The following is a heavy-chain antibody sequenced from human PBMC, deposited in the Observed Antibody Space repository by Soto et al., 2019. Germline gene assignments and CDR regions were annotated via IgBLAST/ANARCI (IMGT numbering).Heavy chain of an antibody. V-gene: IGHV3-48*01. CDR1: GFTFSSYS. CDR3: ARDRGLLWFGELFDY. D-gene: IGHD3-10*01. Sequence: GGSLRLSCAASGFTFSSYSMNWVRQAPGKGLEWVSYISSSSSTIYYADSVKGRFTISRDNAKNSLYLQMNSLRAEDTAVYYCARDRGLLWFGELFDYWGQGTLVTVSS. J-gene: IGHJ4*02. CDR2: ISSSSSTI.